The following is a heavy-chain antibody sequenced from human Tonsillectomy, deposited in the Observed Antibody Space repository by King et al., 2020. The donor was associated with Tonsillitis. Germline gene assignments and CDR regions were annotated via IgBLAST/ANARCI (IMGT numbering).Heavy chain of an antibody. Sequence: LQLQESGPGLVKPSETLSLTCTVSGGSISRSDYYWGWIRQPPGKGLEWIGSIYYSGSTYYNPSLKSRLTISVDTSKNQFSLKLNSVTAADTAVYYCARQYYDYLWGSLGFFDSWGQGTLVTVSS. CDR1: GGSISRSDYY. CDR2: IYYSGST. D-gene: IGHD3-16*01. CDR3: ARQYYDYLWGSLGFFDS. J-gene: IGHJ4*02. V-gene: IGHV4-39*01.